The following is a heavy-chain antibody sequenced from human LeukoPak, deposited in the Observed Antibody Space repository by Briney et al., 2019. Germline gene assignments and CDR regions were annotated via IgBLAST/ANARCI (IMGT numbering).Heavy chain of an antibody. J-gene: IGHJ4*02. Sequence: GGSLRLSCAASGFIFSSYWMSWVRQAPGKGLEWVSAISGSGGSTYYADSVKGRFTISRDNSKNTLYLHMNSVRAEDTAVYYCARVAMSDSSGYCDYWGQGTLVTVSS. V-gene: IGHV3-23*01. CDR3: ARVAMSDSSGYCDY. CDR2: ISGSGGST. D-gene: IGHD3-22*01. CDR1: GFIFSSYW.